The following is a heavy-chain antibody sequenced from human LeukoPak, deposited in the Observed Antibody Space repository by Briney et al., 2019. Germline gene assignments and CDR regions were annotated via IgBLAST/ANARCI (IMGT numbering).Heavy chain of an antibody. CDR1: GFTLSSYA. D-gene: IGHD6-19*01. V-gene: IGHV3-23*01. CDR3: AKDQKSGWGENYFDY. CDR2: ISGSGGST. J-gene: IGHJ4*02. Sequence: GGSLRLSCAASGFTLSSYAMSWVRPAPGKGLEWVSAISGSGGSTYYADSVKGRFTISRDNSKNTLYLQMNSLRAEDTAVYYCAKDQKSGWGENYFDYWGQGTLVTVSS.